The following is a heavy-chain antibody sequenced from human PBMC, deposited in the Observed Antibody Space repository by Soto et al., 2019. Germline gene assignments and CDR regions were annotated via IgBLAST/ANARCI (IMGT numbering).Heavy chain of an antibody. CDR2: INHSRSA. J-gene: IGHJ4*02. V-gene: IGHV4-34*01. CDR3: ARGRTLITGTSLDY. Sequence: SETLSLTCAVYGGSFSGYYWTWIRQPPGKGLEWIGEINHSRSANYKPSLTSRVTISVDTSRNQFSLKMSSVTAADTAVYYCARGRTLITGTSLDYWGQGTLVTAPQ. CDR1: GGSFSGYY. D-gene: IGHD1-20*01.